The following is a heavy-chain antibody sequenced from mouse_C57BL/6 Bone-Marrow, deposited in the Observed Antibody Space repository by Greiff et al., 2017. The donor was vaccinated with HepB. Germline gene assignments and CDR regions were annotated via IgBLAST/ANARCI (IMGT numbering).Heavy chain of an antibody. V-gene: IGHV14-2*01. Sequence: VQLQQSGAELVKPGASVKLSCTASGFNIKDYYMHWVKQRTEQGLEWIGRIDPEDGETKYATKFQGKATITADTSSNTAYLQLSSLTSEDTAVYYCARDYYGSCYYAMDYWGQGTSVTVSS. D-gene: IGHD1-1*01. CDR2: IDPEDGET. CDR1: GFNIKDYY. CDR3: ARDYYGSCYYAMDY. J-gene: IGHJ4*01.